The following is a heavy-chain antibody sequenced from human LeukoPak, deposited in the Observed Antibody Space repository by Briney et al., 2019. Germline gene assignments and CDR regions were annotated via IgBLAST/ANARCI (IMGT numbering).Heavy chain of an antibody. V-gene: IGHV3-48*03. CDR1: GFTFSSYE. J-gene: IGHJ5*02. D-gene: IGHD2-2*01. CDR2: ISSSGSTI. CDR3: ARGRGYCSSTSCYSSSWFDP. Sequence: GGSLRLSCAASGFTFSSYEMNWVRQAPGKGLEWVPYISSSGSTIYYADSVKGRFTISRDNAKNSLYLQMNSLRAEDTAVYYCARGRGYCSSTSCYSSSWFDPWGQGTLVTVSS.